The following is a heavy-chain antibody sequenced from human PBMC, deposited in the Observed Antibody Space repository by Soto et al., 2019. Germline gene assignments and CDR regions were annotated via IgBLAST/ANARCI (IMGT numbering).Heavy chain of an antibody. J-gene: IGHJ6*02. D-gene: IGHD2-2*01. V-gene: IGHV1-3*01. CDR2: INAGNGNT. Sequence: APGQRLEWMGWINAGNGNTKYSQKFQGRVTITRDTSASTAYMELSSLRSEDTAVYYCARESIYCSSTSCYTYGMDVWGQGTTVTVSS. CDR3: ARESIYCSSTSCYTYGMDV.